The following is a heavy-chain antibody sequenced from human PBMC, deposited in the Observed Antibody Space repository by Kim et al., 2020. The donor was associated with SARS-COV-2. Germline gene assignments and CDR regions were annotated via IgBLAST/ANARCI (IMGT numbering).Heavy chain of an antibody. D-gene: IGHD3-22*01. CDR3: ARRYDRGGYWFDY. CDR2: IIPIFGTA. V-gene: IGHV1-69*13. CDR1: GGTFSSYA. J-gene: IGHJ4*02. Sequence: SVKVSCKASGGTFSSYAISWVRQAPGQGLEWMGGIIPIFGTANYAQKFQGRVTITADESTSTAYMELSSLRSEDTAVYYCARRYDRGGYWFDYWGQGTLVTVSS.